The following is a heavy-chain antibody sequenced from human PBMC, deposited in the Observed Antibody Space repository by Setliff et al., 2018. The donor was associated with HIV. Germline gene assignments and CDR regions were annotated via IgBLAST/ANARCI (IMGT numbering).Heavy chain of an antibody. J-gene: IGHJ6*03. D-gene: IGHD3-3*01. Sequence: PSETLSLTCTVSGGSISSHYWSWIRQPPGKGLEWIGRIYTSGSTNFNPSLKSRVTMSVGTSKNQFSLKLSSVTAADTAVYYCARCYYNFWSGYPLDYMDVWGKGTTVTVSS. CDR1: GGSISSHY. V-gene: IGHV4-4*07. CDR3: ARCYYNFWSGYPLDYMDV. CDR2: IYTSGST.